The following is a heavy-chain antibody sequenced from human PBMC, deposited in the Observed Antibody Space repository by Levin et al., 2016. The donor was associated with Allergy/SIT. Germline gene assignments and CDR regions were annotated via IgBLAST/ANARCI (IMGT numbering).Heavy chain of an antibody. CDR3: ARPYDILTGFPAPFLY. Sequence: GESLKISCKGSGYSFTSYWIGWVRQMPGKGLEWMGIIYPGDSDTRYSPSFQGQVTISADKSISTAYLQWSSLKASDTAMYYCARPYDILTGFPAPFLYWGQGTLVTVSS. CDR2: IYPGDSDT. CDR1: GYSFTSYW. D-gene: IGHD3-9*01. V-gene: IGHV5-51*01. J-gene: IGHJ4*02.